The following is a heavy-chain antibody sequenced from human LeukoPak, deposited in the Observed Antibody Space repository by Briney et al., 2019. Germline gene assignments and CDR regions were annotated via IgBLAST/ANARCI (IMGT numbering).Heavy chain of an antibody. J-gene: IGHJ4*02. D-gene: IGHD3-3*01. CDR3: ARPFQGYDKVTFFYFFVF. Sequence: SATLLLNCAVTRGSIRSGGYSWTWIREPPGKGLEWIWTFHLSGSTYDNPALKSRVTISVDTSKNAVSLMLRAVTAADTAVYFCARPFQGYDKVTFFYFFVFWGQGILVTVSS. V-gene: IGHV4-30-2*03. CDR1: RGSIRSGGYS. CDR2: FHLSGST.